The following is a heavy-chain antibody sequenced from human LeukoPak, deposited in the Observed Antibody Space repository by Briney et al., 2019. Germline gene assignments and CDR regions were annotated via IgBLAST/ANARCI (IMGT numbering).Heavy chain of an antibody. D-gene: IGHD3-3*01. J-gene: IGHJ6*02. CDR3: AKDGREWSGENCRSYYYHYGMDV. CDR1: GFAFRSYG. V-gene: IGHV3-30*02. Sequence: GGSLRLSCEASGFAFRSYGMHWVRQAPGKGLEWVAVMSSDGSTKYHSDSVKGRFTISRDNPENTLYLQMNSLRVEDTAVYYCAKDGREWSGENCRSYYYHYGMDVWGRGTTVTVSS. CDR2: MSSDGSTK.